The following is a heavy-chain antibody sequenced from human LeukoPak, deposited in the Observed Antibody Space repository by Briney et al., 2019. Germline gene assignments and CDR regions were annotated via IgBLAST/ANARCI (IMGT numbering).Heavy chain of an antibody. Sequence: PSETLSLTCAVYGGSFSGYYWSWIRQPPEKGLEWIGEINHSGSTNYNPSLKSRVTISVDTSKNQFSLKLSSVTAADTAVYYCARDAPSYYYDSSGYSHAFDIWGQGTMVTVSS. CDR1: GGSFSGYY. D-gene: IGHD3-22*01. J-gene: IGHJ3*02. V-gene: IGHV4-34*01. CDR3: ARDAPSYYYDSSGYSHAFDI. CDR2: INHSGST.